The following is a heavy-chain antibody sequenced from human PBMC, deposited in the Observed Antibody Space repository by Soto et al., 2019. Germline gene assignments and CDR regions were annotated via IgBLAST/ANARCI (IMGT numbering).Heavy chain of an antibody. V-gene: IGHV4-34*01. Sequence: SETLSLTCAVYGGSFSGYYWSWIRQPPGKGLERIGEINHSGSTNYNPSLKSRVTISVDTSKNQFSLKLSSVTAADTAVYYCARGSVVVSSSWYATYYYYYGMDVWGQGTTVTVSS. J-gene: IGHJ6*02. CDR1: GGSFSGYY. CDR2: INHSGST. CDR3: ARGSVVVSSSWYATYYYYYGMDV. D-gene: IGHD6-13*01.